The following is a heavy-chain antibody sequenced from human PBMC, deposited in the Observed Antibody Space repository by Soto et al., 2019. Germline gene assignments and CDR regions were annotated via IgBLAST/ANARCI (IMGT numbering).Heavy chain of an antibody. CDR3: VREPQSGNYFHYYGLDV. J-gene: IGHJ6*02. CDR1: GDSVSSNSAA. Sequence: PSQTLSLTCAISGDSVSSNSAAWNWIRQSTSRGLEWLGRIYYRSKWYDDYAESVKSRITINPDTSKNVFSLQLKSLTPEDSAVYYCVREPQSGNYFHYYGLDVWGQGTTVTVSS. CDR2: IYYRSKWYD. D-gene: IGHD3-3*01. V-gene: IGHV6-1*01.